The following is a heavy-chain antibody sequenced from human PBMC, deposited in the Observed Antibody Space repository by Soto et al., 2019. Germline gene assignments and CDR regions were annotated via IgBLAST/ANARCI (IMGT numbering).Heavy chain of an antibody. CDR3: ARYRREAVAGYTLDN. J-gene: IGHJ4*02. Sequence: SETLSLTCTVSGGSISSYYWSWIRQPPGKGLEWIGYIYYSGSTNYNPSLKSRVTISVDTSKNQFSLKVNSMTAADTAVYYCARYRREAVAGYTLDNWGQGILVTVSS. CDR1: GGSISSYY. CDR2: IYYSGST. D-gene: IGHD6-13*01. V-gene: IGHV4-59*01.